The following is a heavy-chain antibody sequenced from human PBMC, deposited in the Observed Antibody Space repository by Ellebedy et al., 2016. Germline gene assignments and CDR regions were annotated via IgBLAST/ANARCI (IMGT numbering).Heavy chain of an antibody. CDR2: IYHTGGT. J-gene: IGHJ5*01. CDR1: GGSMSPYY. Sequence: SETLSLXCSVSGGSMSPYYWNWIRQPPGMGLEWLGCIYHTGGTNYNPSLESRVTISVDTSKNQFSLKLSSVTAADTAVYYCAREIPPDMNWFDSWGQGTLVTVSS. CDR3: AREIPPDMNWFDS. V-gene: IGHV4-59*01. D-gene: IGHD2-2*01.